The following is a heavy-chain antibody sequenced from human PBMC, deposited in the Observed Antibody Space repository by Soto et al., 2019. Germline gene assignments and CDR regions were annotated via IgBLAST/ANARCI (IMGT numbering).Heavy chain of an antibody. J-gene: IGHJ4*02. CDR2: ISAYNGNT. CDR3: ARSDLALYDSSGYFDY. D-gene: IGHD3-22*01. CDR1: GYTFTSYG. V-gene: IGHV1-18*01. Sequence: QVQLVQSGAEVKKPGASVKVSCKASGYTFTSYGISWVRQAPGQGLEWMGWISAYNGNTNYAQKLQGRVTMTTDTSTSTAHMELRGLRSDDTAVYYCARSDLALYDSSGYFDYWGQGTLVTVSS.